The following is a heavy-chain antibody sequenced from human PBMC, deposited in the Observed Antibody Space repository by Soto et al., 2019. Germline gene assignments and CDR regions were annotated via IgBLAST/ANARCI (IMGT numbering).Heavy chain of an antibody. CDR1: GFTFSGYA. D-gene: IGHD3-10*01. CDR3: ARKVSGSTGRPDLWYFDL. V-gene: IGHV3-23*01. J-gene: IGHJ2*01. Sequence: EVQLLDSXGGLVXPGGSLRXXCAAXGFTFSGYALTWVRQAPGKGLEWVSAISGGGDATFYADSVKGRFTISXXXXXXXXXXXXXXLRAEDTAVYYCARKVSGSTGRPDLWYFDLWGRGTLVTVSS. CDR2: ISGGGDAT.